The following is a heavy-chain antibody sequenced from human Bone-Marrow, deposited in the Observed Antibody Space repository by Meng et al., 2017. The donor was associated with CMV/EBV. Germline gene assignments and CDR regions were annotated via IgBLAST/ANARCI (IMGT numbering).Heavy chain of an antibody. Sequence: SVKVSCKPSRGTFSSYVISWVRQVPGEGLEWMGGIPLFGEAKSAQKFQGRLTITTDESMSTAYMELSSLRSDDTAVYYCARNTGGSYYGYWGQGTLVNVSS. V-gene: IGHV1-69*05. CDR1: RGTFSSYV. J-gene: IGHJ4*02. CDR3: ARNTGGSYYGY. D-gene: IGHD1-26*01. CDR2: IPLFGEA.